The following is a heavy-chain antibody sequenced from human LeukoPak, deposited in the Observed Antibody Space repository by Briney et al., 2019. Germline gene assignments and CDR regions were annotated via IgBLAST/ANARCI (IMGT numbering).Heavy chain of an antibody. D-gene: IGHD3-16*02. CDR2: IGQDGSER. J-gene: IGHJ4*02. CDR3: ARDIDLDS. Sequence: GGSLRLSCSASGFTFSNYWMAWVRQAPGKGLEWVANIGQDGSERYYVDSVKGRLTISRDNAKNSLYLQMNSLRAEDTAVYYCARDIDLDSWGQGTLVAVSS. V-gene: IGHV3-7*01. CDR1: GFTFSNYW.